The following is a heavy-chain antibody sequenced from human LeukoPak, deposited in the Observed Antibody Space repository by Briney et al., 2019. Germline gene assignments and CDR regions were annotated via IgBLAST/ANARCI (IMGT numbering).Heavy chain of an antibody. V-gene: IGHV4-4*07. CDR2: IYSGGNT. D-gene: IGHD3-16*01. J-gene: IGHJ5*02. Sequence: PSETLSLTCTVSGGSISSYYWSWIRQPAGKGLEWIGRIYSGGNTNYNPSLKSRVNMSVDTSKNQFSLKLSSVTAADTAVYYCARGSVITFGGVTQTGGNWFDPWGQGTLVTVSS. CDR3: ARGSVITFGGVTQTGGNWFDP. CDR1: GGSISSYY.